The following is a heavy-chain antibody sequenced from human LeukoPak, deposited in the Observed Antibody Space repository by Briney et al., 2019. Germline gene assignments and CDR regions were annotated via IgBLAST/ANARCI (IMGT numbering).Heavy chain of an antibody. Sequence: HPGGSLRLSCAASGFTFSNYWMHWVRQAPGKGLVWVSRINSDGSSTSYADSVKGRFTISRDNAKNTLYLQLNSLRAEDTAVYYCAKSGLDRFDYWGQGTLVTVSS. D-gene: IGHD2-15*01. CDR1: GFTFSNYW. J-gene: IGHJ4*02. CDR3: AKSGLDRFDY. V-gene: IGHV3-74*01. CDR2: INSDGSST.